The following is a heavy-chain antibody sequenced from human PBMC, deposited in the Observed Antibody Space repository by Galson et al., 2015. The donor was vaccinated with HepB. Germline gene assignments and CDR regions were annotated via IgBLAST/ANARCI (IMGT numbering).Heavy chain of an antibody. V-gene: IGHV1-18*01. Sequence: SVKVSCKASGSTFTDFGISWVRQAPGQGLEWMGWISPYNGNTNYAQYLQGRVSVTADTSTSTAYMELRSLRSDDTAVYYCARVKYRSSTICYWNYYYYMDVWGKGTTVSVSS. D-gene: IGHD2-2*01. CDR1: GSTFTDFG. CDR2: ISPYNGNT. J-gene: IGHJ6*03. CDR3: ARVKYRSSTICYWNYYYYMDV.